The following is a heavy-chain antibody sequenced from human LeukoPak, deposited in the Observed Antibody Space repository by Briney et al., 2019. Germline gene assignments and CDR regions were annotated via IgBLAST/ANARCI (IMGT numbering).Heavy chain of an antibody. CDR1: GYTFTGYY. V-gene: IGHV1-18*04. J-gene: IGHJ5*02. D-gene: IGHD6-19*01. CDR3: ARGAPYRSDWFDP. Sequence: ASVKVSCKASGYTFTGYYMHWVRQAPGQGLEWMGWISAYNGNTNYAQKLQGRVTMTTDTSTSTAYMDLRSLRSDDTAVYYCARGAPYRSDWFDPWGQGTLVTVSS. CDR2: ISAYNGNT.